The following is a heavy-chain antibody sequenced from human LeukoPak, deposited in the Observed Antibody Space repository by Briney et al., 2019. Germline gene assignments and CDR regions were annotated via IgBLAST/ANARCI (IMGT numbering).Heavy chain of an antibody. V-gene: IGHV1-3*01. D-gene: IGHD1-26*01. CDR3: ARSPKGATTGWFDP. CDR2: INAGNGNT. Sequence: ASVKVSCKASGYTFTSYAMHWVRQAPGQRLEWMGWINAGNGNTKYSQKFQGRVTITRDTSASTAYMELSSLRSEDTAVYYCARSPKGATTGWFDPWGQETLVTVSS. CDR1: GYTFTSYA. J-gene: IGHJ5*02.